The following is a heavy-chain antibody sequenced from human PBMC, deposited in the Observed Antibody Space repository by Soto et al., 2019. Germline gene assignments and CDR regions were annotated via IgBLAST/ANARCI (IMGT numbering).Heavy chain of an antibody. CDR1: GFTFSSYA. CDR3: AKDTRYADYVRWFDS. CDR2: ITASGGRT. D-gene: IGHD4-17*01. V-gene: IGHV3-23*01. Sequence: GGSLRLSCTASGFTFSSYAMTWVRQAPGRGLEGVSGITASGGRTFYADSVKGRFTTSRDNSRSTLYLQMNSLRAEDTAVYYCAKDTRYADYVRWFDSWGQGTLVTVSS. J-gene: IGHJ5*01.